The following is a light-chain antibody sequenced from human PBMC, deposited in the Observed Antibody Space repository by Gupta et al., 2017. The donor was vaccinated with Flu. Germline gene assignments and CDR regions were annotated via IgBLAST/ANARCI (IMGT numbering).Light chain of an antibody. CDR3: ETWDSDTWV. CDR1: SGHNAGV. V-gene: IGLV4-60*03. Sequence: QPVLTQSSSASASLGSSVKLTCTLSSGHNAGVIAWHHQQPGKAPRYLMRLESSGKYNKGSGSPDRFSGSSSGTDYYLTISNLQSEDEADYYCETWDSDTWVFGGGTKLTVL. J-gene: IGLJ3*02. CDR2: LESSGKY.